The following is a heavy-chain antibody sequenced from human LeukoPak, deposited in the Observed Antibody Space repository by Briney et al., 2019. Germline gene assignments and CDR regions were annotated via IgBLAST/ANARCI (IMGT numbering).Heavy chain of an antibody. CDR2: ISSSSSYI. Sequence: PGGSLRLSCAASGFTFSRYSVNWVRPAPGQGLEWIACISSSSSYIYYADPLKGRVTLSRDNSKNTLYLKSNSLRAEDRAVYYCARAIGGGYSGYDDGIYYWGQGTLVTVSS. D-gene: IGHD5-12*01. V-gene: IGHV3-21*01. J-gene: IGHJ4*02. CDR1: GFTFSRYS. CDR3: ARAIGGGYSGYDDGIYY.